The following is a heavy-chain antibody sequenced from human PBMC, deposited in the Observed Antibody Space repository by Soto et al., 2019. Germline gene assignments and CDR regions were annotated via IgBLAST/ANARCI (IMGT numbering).Heavy chain of an antibody. Sequence: LSLTCIVSGAFISSGDYYWSWVRQPPGKGLEWIGHISYSGTIDYSPSLKSRVTISLDTSKNQFSLNLNSVTAADTAVYNCFRALGSRFLEGPRFDPWGQGTLVPLSP. CDR3: FRALGSRFLEGPRFDP. V-gene: IGHV4-30-4*01. J-gene: IGHJ5*01. CDR2: ISYSGTI. D-gene: IGHD3-3*01. CDR1: GAFISSGDYY.